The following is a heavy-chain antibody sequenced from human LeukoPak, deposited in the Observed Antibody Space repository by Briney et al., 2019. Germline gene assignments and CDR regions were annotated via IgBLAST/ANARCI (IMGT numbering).Heavy chain of an antibody. CDR2: ISAYNGNT. J-gene: IGHJ4*02. D-gene: IGHD6-19*01. V-gene: IGHV1-18*01. CDR3: ARDRSSGWYGGDVGY. CDR1: GYTFTSYG. Sequence: ASVKVSCKASGYTFTSYGISWVRQAPGQGLEWMGWISAYNGNTNYAQKLQGRVTMTTDTSTSTAYMELRSLRSDDTAVYYCARDRSSGWYGGDVGYWGQGTLVTVSS.